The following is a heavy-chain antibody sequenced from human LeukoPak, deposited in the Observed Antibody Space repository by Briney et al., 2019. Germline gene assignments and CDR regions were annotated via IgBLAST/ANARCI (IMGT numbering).Heavy chain of an antibody. V-gene: IGHV4-34*01. J-gene: IGHJ4*02. D-gene: IGHD6-19*01. CDR1: GGSISSYY. CDR2: INHSGST. Sequence: SETLSLTCTVSGGSISSYYWSWIRQPPGKGLEWIGEINHSGSTNYNPSLKSRVTISVDTSKNQFSLKLSSVTAADTAVYYCAGRVIAVAGTGTAGYFDYWGQGTLVTVSS. CDR3: AGRVIAVAGTGTAGYFDY.